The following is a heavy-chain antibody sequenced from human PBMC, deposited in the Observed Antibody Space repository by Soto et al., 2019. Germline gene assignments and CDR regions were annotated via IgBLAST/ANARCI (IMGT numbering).Heavy chain of an antibody. J-gene: IGHJ6*02. V-gene: IGHV1-2*04. CDR2: INPNSGGT. CDR3: ARYAAYDFWSGYRSYYYGMDD. Sequence: ASVKVSCKASGYTFTGYYMHWVRQAPGQGLEWMGWINPNSGGTNYAQKFQGWVTMTRDTSISTAYMELSRLRSDDTAVYYCARYAAYDFWSGYRSYYYGMDDWGQGTTVTGSS. CDR1: GYTFTGYY. D-gene: IGHD3-3*01.